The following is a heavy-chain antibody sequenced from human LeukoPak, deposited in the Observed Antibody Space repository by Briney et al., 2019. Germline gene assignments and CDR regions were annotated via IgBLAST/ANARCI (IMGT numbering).Heavy chain of an antibody. CDR3: AKESTNYVAGRMS. Sequence: ASVKVSCKASGGTFSSYAISWVRQAPGQGLEWMGGIIPIFGTANYAQKFQGRVTMTEDTSTDTAYMELNSLRAEDTAVYYCAKESTNYVAGRMSWGQGTLVTVSS. V-gene: IGHV1-69*06. J-gene: IGHJ5*02. CDR2: IIPIFGTA. D-gene: IGHD1-7*01. CDR1: GGTFSSYA.